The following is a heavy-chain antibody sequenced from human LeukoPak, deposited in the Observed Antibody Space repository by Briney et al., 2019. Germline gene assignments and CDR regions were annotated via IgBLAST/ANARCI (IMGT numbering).Heavy chain of an antibody. CDR2: VFYTGST. CDR1: GASIRNYNNY. V-gene: IGHV4-39*01. D-gene: IGHD2-2*01. Sequence: PSETLSLTCIVSGASIRNYNNYWGWIRQPPGKGLEWIGSVFYTGSTYYNPSLQSRITVSVDTSKNQFSLKLTSVTAADTAVYYCVRHRKYCSSTSCYKVGDPTDAFAIWGLGTMVIVSS. J-gene: IGHJ3*02. CDR3: VRHRKYCSSTSCYKVGDPTDAFAI.